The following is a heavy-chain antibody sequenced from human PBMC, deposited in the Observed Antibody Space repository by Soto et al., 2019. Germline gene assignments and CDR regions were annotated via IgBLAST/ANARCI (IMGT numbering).Heavy chain of an antibody. CDR1: GYTFTSYD. CDR2: MNPNSGNT. CDR3: ARGVDIVATILYYYYYMDV. V-gene: IGHV1-8*01. Sequence: GASVKVSCKASGYTFTSYDINWVRQATGQGLEWMGWMNPNSGNTGYAQKFQGRVTMTRNTSISTAYMELSSLRSEDTAVYYCARGVDIVATILYYYYYMDVWGKGTTVTVSS. J-gene: IGHJ6*03. D-gene: IGHD5-12*01.